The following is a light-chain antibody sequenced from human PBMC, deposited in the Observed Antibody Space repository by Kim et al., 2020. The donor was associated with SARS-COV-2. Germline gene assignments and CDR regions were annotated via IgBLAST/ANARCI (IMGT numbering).Light chain of an antibody. J-gene: IGLJ3*02. CDR2: VNSDGSH. CDR3: QTWGTGWV. CDR1: SGQSNYA. V-gene: IGLV4-69*01. Sequence: GASVKVTCTLSSGQSNYAIAWHQQRPEKGPRYLMKVNSDGSHTKGDGIPDRFSGSSSGAERYLTISSLQSEDEADYYCQTWGTGWVFGGGTKLTVL.